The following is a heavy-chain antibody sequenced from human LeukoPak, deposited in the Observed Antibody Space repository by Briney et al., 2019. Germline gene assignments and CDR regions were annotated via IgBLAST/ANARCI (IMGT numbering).Heavy chain of an antibody. D-gene: IGHD6-13*01. CDR1: GFTVSSNY. Sequence: GGSLRLSCAASGFTVSSNYMSWVRQAPGKGLEWVSVIYSGGSTYYADSVKGRFTVSRDNSKNTLYLQMNSLRAEDTAVYYCARLIAAAGPSDYWGQGTLVTVSS. V-gene: IGHV3-53*05. CDR3: ARLIAAAGPSDY. J-gene: IGHJ4*02. CDR2: IYSGGST.